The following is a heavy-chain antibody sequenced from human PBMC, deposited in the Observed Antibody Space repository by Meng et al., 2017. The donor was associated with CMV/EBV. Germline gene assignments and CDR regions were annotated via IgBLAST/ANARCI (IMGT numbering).Heavy chain of an antibody. D-gene: IGHD1-26*01. CDR2: ISAYNGNT. J-gene: IGHJ4*02. CDR3: ARDSAVGATTFDY. V-gene: IGHV1-18*01. Sequence: QVQRVESGVEVKSPGASVKASVKASGYSFTSYGISWVRQAPGKGLEWMGWISAYNGNTNYAQKLQGRVTMTTDTSTSTAYMELRSLRSDDTAVYYCARDSAVGATTFDYWGQGTLVTVSS. CDR1: GYSFTSYG.